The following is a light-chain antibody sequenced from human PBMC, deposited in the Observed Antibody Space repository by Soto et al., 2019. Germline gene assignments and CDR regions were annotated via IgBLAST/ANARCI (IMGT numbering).Light chain of an antibody. CDR2: AAS. J-gene: IGKJ3*01. CDR1: QNIRKY. V-gene: IGKV1-39*01. CDR3: QLSYKPPFT. Sequence: DIQMTQSPSSLSASVGDRVTITCRASQNIRKYLNWYQRKTGKAPKLLIYAASTLQSGVPSRFSGSESGTEFTLTISSLQPEDFGDYICQLSYKPPFTFGPGTKVEI.